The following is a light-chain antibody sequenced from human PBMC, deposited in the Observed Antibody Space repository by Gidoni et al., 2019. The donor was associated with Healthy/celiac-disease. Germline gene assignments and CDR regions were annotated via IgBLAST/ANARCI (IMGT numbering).Light chain of an antibody. CDR1: QSVLYSSNNKNY. V-gene: IGKV4-1*01. CDR3: QQYYSTPLT. J-gene: IGKJ4*01. Sequence: QSVLYSSNNKNYLAWYQQKPGQPPKLLIYWASTRESGVPDRFSGSGSGTDFTLTISSLQAEDVAVYYCQQYYSTPLTFGGGTKVEIK. CDR2: WAS.